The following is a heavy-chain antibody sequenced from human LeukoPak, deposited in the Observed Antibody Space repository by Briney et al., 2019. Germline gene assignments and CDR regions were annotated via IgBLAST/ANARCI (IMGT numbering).Heavy chain of an antibody. CDR2: INGRGNYV. V-gene: IGHV3-11*06. J-gene: IGHJ4*02. CDR1: GFTFSDYF. Sequence: GGSLRLSCAASGFTFSDYFMSWVRQAPGKGLEWLSYINGRGNYVDYAESLKGRITISGDNAKNSLYLQMNSLRAEDTAVYYCARSGIGATEIDYWGQGTLVTVSS. CDR3: ARSGIGATEIDY. D-gene: IGHD6-13*01.